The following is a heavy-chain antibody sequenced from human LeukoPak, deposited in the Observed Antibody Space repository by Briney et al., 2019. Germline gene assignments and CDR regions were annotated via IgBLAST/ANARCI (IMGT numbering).Heavy chain of an antibody. CDR3: AKDHCTNGVCRSDF. V-gene: IGHV3-23*01. D-gene: IGHD2-8*01. CDR2: IGGSGGST. Sequence: GGSLRLSCAASGFTFSSYAMSWVRQAPGKGLERVSVIGGSGGSTYYADSVMRRFTISRDNSKNTLSLQMNSLRAEDTALYYCAKDHCTNGVCRSDFWGQGTLVTVSS. J-gene: IGHJ4*02. CDR1: GFTFSSYA.